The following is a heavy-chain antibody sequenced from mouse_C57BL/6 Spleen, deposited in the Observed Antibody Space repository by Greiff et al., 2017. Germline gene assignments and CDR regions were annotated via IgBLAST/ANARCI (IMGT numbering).Heavy chain of an antibody. CDR1: GYAFSSSW. CDR3: ASSNYYGSSPFAY. D-gene: IGHD1-1*01. J-gene: IGHJ3*01. Sequence: VQLQQSGPELVKPGASVKISCKASGYAFSSSWMNWVKQRPGEGLEWIGRIYPGDGDTNYNGKFKGKATLTVDKSSSTASMQLRSLTSEDSAVYFCASSNYYGSSPFAYWGQGTLVTVSA. V-gene: IGHV1-82*01. CDR2: IYPGDGDT.